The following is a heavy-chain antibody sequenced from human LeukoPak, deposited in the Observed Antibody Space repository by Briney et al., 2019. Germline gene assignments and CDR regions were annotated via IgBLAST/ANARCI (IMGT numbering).Heavy chain of an antibody. V-gene: IGHV3-64*01. J-gene: IGHJ4*02. CDR3: ARERGYSYPYFDY. D-gene: IGHD5-18*01. CDR1: GFTFSSYA. Sequence: GGSLRLSCAASGFTFSSYAMHWVRQAPGKGLEYVSAISSNGGSTYYANSVKGKFTISRDNSKNTLYLQMGSLRAEDMAVYYCARERGYSYPYFDYWGQGTLVTVSS. CDR2: ISSNGGST.